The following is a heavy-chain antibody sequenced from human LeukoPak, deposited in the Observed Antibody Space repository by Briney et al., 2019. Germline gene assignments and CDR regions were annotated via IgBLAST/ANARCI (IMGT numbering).Heavy chain of an antibody. CDR1: GGSFSGYY. V-gene: IGHV4-34*01. CDR2: INHSGST. Sequence: SETLSLTCAVYGGSFSGYYWSWIRQPPGKGLEWIGEINHSGSTNYNPSLKSRVTISVGTSKNQFSLKLSSVTAADTAVYYCARGRPYYYGSGSPTLNWLDPWGQGTLVTVSS. J-gene: IGHJ5*02. CDR3: ARGRPYYYGSGSPTLNWLDP. D-gene: IGHD3-10*01.